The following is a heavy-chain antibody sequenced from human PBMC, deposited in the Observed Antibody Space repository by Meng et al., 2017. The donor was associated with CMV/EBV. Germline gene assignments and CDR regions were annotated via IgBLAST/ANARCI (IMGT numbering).Heavy chain of an antibody. CDR3: ARGGYGSGGPYGMDV. CDR2: MNPNSGNT. D-gene: IGHD3-10*01. CDR1: GYTFTSYD. J-gene: IGHJ6*02. Sequence: ASVKVSCKASGYTFTSYDINWVRQATGQGLEWMGWMNPNSGNTGYAQKFQGRVTITRNTSISTAYMELSSLRSEDTAVYYCARGGYGSGGPYGMDVWGQGTTVTVSS. V-gene: IGHV1-8*03.